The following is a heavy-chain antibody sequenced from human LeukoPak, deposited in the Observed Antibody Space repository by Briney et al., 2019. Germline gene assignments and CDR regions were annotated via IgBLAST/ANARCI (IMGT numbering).Heavy chain of an antibody. Sequence: GGSLRLSCAASGFTFSSYSMNWVRQAPGKGLEWVSSISSSSSYIYYADSVKGRFTISRDNAKNSLYLQMNSLRAEDTAVYYCARMTLRKAATPINWFDPWGQGTLVTVSS. CDR1: GFTFSSYS. D-gene: IGHD2-15*01. J-gene: IGHJ5*02. V-gene: IGHV3-21*01. CDR3: ARMTLRKAATPINWFDP. CDR2: ISSSSSYI.